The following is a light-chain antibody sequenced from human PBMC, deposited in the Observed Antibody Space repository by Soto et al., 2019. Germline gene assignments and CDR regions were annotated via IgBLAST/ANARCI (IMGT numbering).Light chain of an antibody. V-gene: IGKV1-9*01. CDR3: QQLNSYPLT. Sequence: DIQLTQSQSFLSASVGDRVTITCRASQGISSYLAWYQQKPGKARKLLMYAASTLQSGVPSRFSGNGSGTEYTLTISSLQPEDFATYYCQQLNSYPLTFGGGTKVDIK. CDR2: AAS. J-gene: IGKJ4*01. CDR1: QGISSY.